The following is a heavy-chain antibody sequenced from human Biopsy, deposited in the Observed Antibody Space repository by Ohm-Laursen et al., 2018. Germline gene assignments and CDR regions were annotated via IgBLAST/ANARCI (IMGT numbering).Heavy chain of an antibody. J-gene: IGHJ5*02. D-gene: IGHD6-13*01. V-gene: IGHV4-31*01. CDR3: AGATSGTSLYDP. Sequence: TLSLTCTVSGASISSAAYHWSWIRQLPGKGLEWIGYISHSGSTSYNPSFRSLVTISTDTSTNQFSLKVRSVTAADTAMYYCAGATSGTSLYDPWGQGILVTVSS. CDR1: GASISSAAYH. CDR2: ISHSGST.